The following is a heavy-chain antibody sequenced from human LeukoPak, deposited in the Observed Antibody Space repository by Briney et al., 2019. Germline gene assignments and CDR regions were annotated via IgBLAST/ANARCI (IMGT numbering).Heavy chain of an antibody. Sequence: ASVKVSCKASGYTFTSYGISWVRQAPGQGLEWVGWISAYNGNTNYAQKLQGRVTMTTDTSTSTAYMELRSLRSDDTAVYYCARDDRASRIVYYYYGMDVWGQGTTVTVSS. CDR2: ISAYNGNT. D-gene: IGHD1-26*01. CDR3: ARDDRASRIVYYYYGMDV. CDR1: GYTFTSYG. V-gene: IGHV1-18*01. J-gene: IGHJ6*02.